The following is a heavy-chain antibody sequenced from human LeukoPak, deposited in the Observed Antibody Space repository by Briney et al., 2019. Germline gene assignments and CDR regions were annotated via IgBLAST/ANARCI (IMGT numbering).Heavy chain of an antibody. D-gene: IGHD6-25*01. J-gene: IGHJ4*01. CDR3: ARMGPTSSGWPEAFDY. Sequence: PGGSLRLSCAASGFTVSSNYMSWVRQAPGKGLEWVSVIYSGGSTYYADSVKGRFTISRDNAKNSLSLQMNSLRAEDTAVYYCARMGPTSSGWPEAFDYWGRGTLVTVSS. CDR2: IYSGGST. V-gene: IGHV3-53*01. CDR1: GFTVSSNY.